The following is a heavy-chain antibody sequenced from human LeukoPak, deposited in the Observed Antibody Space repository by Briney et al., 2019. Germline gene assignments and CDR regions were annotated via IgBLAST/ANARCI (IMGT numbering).Heavy chain of an antibody. D-gene: IGHD3-22*01. J-gene: IGHJ1*01. CDR2: ITTNGGRT. Sequence: GGSLRLSCAASGFTFASYGLSWVRQAPGKGLEWVSFITTNGGRTSYADSVEGRFTISRDNPRNTLYMQMNSLRDEDTAVYYCAIMHGYYDGTGYWVQWGQGTLVTVSS. CDR1: GFTFASYG. CDR3: AIMHGYYDGTGYWVQ. V-gene: IGHV3-23*01.